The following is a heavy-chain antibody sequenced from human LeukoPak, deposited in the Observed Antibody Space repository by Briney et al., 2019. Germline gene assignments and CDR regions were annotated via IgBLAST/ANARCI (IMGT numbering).Heavy chain of an antibody. J-gene: IGHJ2*01. Sequence: GGSLRLSCAASGFTFSSYWMSWVRQAPGKGLEWVANIKQDGSEKYYVDSVKGRFTISRDNSKNTLYLQMNSLRAEDTAVYYCAKSRANSYLNWHFDLWGRGTLVTVSS. CDR2: IKQDGSEK. CDR3: AKSRANSYLNWHFDL. D-gene: IGHD3-10*01. CDR1: GFTFSSYW. V-gene: IGHV3-7*03.